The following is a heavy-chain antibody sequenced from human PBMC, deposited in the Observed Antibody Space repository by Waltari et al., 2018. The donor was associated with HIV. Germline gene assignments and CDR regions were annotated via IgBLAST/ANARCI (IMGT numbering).Heavy chain of an antibody. CDR2: IYHSGST. J-gene: IGHJ5*02. Sequence: QVQLQESGPGLVKPSETLSLTCTVSGYSISSGYYWGWIRQPPGKGLEWIGSIYHSGSTYYNPSLKSRVTISVDTSKNQFSLKLSSVTAADTAVYYCARGAATYYYDSSGYTRFDPWGQGTLVTVSS. CDR1: GYSISSGYY. D-gene: IGHD3-22*01. CDR3: ARGAATYYYDSSGYTRFDP. V-gene: IGHV4-38-2*02.